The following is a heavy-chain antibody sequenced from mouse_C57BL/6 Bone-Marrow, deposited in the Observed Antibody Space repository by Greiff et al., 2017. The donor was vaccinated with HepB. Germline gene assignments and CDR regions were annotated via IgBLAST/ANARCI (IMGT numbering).Heavy chain of an antibody. V-gene: IGHV5-6*01. CDR3: ASRGS. J-gene: IGHJ2*01. CDR1: GFTFSSYG. CDR2: ISSGGSYT. Sequence: EVKLVESGGDLVKPGGSLKLSCAASGFTFSSYGMSWVRQTPDKRLEWVATISSGGSYTYYPDSVKGRFTISRDNAKNTLYLQMSSLKSEDTAMYYCASRGSWGQGTTLTVSS.